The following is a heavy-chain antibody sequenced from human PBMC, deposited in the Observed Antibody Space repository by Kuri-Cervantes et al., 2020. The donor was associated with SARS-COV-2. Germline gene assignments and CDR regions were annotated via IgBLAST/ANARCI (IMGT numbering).Heavy chain of an antibody. Sequence: GSVKVSCKASGGTFSSYAISWVRQAPGQGLEWMGWISAYNGNTNYAQKLQGRVTMTTDTSTSTAYMELRSLRSDDTAVYYCAVGTVHYFDYWGQGTLVTVSS. J-gene: IGHJ4*02. CDR2: ISAYNGNT. V-gene: IGHV1-18*01. CDR1: GGTFSSYA. D-gene: IGHD1-26*01. CDR3: AVGTVHYFDY.